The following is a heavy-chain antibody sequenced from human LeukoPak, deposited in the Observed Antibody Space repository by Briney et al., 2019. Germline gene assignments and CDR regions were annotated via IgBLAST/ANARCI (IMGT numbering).Heavy chain of an antibody. J-gene: IGHJ2*01. V-gene: IGHV5-51*01. CDR1: GYSFTSYW. D-gene: IGHD4-17*01. CDR3: ARIDYGDYGYWYFDL. Sequence: GESLKISCKGSGYSFTSYWIGWVRQMPGKGLEWMGIIYPGDSDTRYSPSFQGQVTISADKSISTAYLQWSSLKASDTAMYYCARIDYGDYGYWYFDLWGRGTLVTVSS. CDR2: IYPGDSDT.